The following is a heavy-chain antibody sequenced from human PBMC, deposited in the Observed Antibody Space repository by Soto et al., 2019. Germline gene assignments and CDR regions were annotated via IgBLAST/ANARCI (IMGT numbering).Heavy chain of an antibody. Sequence: ASVKVSCKASGVTFSSYAISWVRQAPGQGLEWMGGIIPIFGTANYAQKFQGRVTITADESTSTAYMELSSLRSEDTAVYYCARKSTITWGGYYYGMDVWGQGTTVTVSS. CDR2: IIPIFGTA. J-gene: IGHJ6*02. CDR3: ARKSTITWGGYYYGMDV. D-gene: IGHD5-12*01. V-gene: IGHV1-69*13. CDR1: GVTFSSYA.